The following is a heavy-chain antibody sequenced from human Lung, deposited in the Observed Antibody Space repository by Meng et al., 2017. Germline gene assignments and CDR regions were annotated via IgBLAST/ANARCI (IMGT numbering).Heavy chain of an antibody. V-gene: IGHV4-30-4*01. J-gene: IGHJ2*01. CDR1: GGSISRSNYY. Sequence: QVQLQEAGPGMGKPYQALFLTWTVLGGSISRSNYYWSWIRQPPGKGLAWSGHIYNSGSTYYNPSLKSRITISVDTSKNQFSLKLSSVTAADTAVYYCARGQKGYFDLWGRGTLVTVSS. CDR2: IYNSGST. CDR3: ARGQKGYFDL.